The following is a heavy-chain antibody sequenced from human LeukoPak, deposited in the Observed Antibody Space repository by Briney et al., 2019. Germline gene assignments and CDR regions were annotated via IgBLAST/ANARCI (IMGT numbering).Heavy chain of an antibody. J-gene: IGHJ6*02. V-gene: IGHV4-30-4*01. D-gene: IGHD6-19*01. CDR3: ARDTFRSGWNLYYYYGMDV. CDR2: IYYSGST. Sequence: SQTLSLTCTVSGGSISSGDYYWSWIRQPPGKGLEWIGYIYYSGSTYYNPPLKSRVTISVDTSKNQFSLKLSSVTAADTAVYYCARDTFRSGWNLYYYYGMDVWGQGTTVTVSS. CDR1: GGSISSGDYY.